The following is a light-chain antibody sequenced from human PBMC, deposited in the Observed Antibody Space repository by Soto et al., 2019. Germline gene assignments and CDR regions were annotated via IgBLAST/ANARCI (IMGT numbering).Light chain of an antibody. Sequence: QSALTQPPSVSGSPGQSITISCTGTSSNVGGYNFVSWYQQHPGKAPKLMIYEGSKRPSGVSNRFSGSKSGNTASLTISGLQAEDDADYYCCSYAGSSTWVFGTGTKLTVL. CDR1: SSNVGGYNF. J-gene: IGLJ1*01. CDR3: CSYAGSSTWV. V-gene: IGLV2-23*01. CDR2: EGS.